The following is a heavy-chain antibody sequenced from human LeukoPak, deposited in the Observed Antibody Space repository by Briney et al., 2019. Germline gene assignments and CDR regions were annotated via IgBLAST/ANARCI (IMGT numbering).Heavy chain of an antibody. CDR2: IYYSGST. CDR3: ARHLEYISSWKGYYFDY. Sequence: SQTLSLTCTICGGSSRSGDFYWSWIRQNPGKGLEWIGYIYYSGSTYYSPSLKSRVTISVDTSKNQFSLELNSVTAADTAVYYCARHLEYISSWKGYYFDYWGQGILVTVSS. CDR1: GGSSRSGDFY. J-gene: IGHJ4*02. D-gene: IGHD6-13*01. V-gene: IGHV4-30-4*08.